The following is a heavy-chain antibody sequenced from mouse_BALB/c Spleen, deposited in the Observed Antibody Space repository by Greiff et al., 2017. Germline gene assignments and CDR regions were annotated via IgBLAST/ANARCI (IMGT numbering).Heavy chain of an antibody. J-gene: IGHJ3*01. CDR2: IYPGDGDT. CDR3: ARGGNYGFAY. Sequence: VKLQESGAELARPGASVKLSCKASGYTFTSYWMQWVKQRPGQGLEWIGAIYPGDGDTRYTQKFKGKATLTADKSSSTAYMQLSSLASEDSAVYYCARGGNYGFAYWGQGTLVTVSA. V-gene: IGHV1-87*01. D-gene: IGHD2-1*01. CDR1: GYTFTSYW.